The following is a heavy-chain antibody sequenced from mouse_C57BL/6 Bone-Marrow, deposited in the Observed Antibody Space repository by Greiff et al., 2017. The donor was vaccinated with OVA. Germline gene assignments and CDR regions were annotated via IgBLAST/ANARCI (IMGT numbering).Heavy chain of an antibody. CDR2: ISNGGGST. CDR3: ARRTGTFAMDY. V-gene: IGHV5-12*01. D-gene: IGHD4-1*01. J-gene: IGHJ4*01. Sequence: VKLVESGGGLVQPGGSLKLSCAASGFTFSDYYMYWVRQTPEKRLEWVACISNGGGSTYYPDTVKGRFTISRDNAKNTLYLQMSRLKSEDTAMYSCARRTGTFAMDYWGQGTSVTVAS. CDR1: GFTFSDYY.